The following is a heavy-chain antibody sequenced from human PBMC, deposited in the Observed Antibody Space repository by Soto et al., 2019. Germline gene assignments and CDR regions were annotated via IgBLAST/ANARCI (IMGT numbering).Heavy chain of an antibody. J-gene: IGHJ6*02. V-gene: IGHV1-8*01. CDR3: ARDYSSGYGMDV. D-gene: IGHD6-19*01. Sequence: GASVKVSCKASGYTFTSYDINWVRQATGQGLEWMGWMNPNSGNTDYAQKFQGRVTMTRNTSISTAYMELSSLRSEDTAVYCCARDYSSGYGMDVWGQGTTVTVSS. CDR1: GYTFTSYD. CDR2: MNPNSGNT.